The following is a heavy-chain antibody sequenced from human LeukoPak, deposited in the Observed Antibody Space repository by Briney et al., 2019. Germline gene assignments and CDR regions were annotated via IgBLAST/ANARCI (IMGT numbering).Heavy chain of an antibody. D-gene: IGHD3-3*01. J-gene: IGHJ4*02. Sequence: GGSLRLSCAASGFTFSSYAMSWVRQAPGKGLEWVTAISGSGGSTYYADSVKGRFTISRDNSKNTLYLQMNSLRAEDTAVYYCAKVRGYDFWSAYKYFDYWGQGTLVTVSS. CDR1: GFTFSSYA. CDR3: AKVRGYDFWSAYKYFDY. V-gene: IGHV3-23*01. CDR2: ISGSGGST.